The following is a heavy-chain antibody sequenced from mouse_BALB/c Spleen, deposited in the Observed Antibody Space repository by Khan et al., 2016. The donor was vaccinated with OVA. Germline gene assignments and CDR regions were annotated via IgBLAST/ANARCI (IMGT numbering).Heavy chain of an antibody. V-gene: IGHV1S135*01. CDR2: VDPFSGGT. J-gene: IGHJ3*01. D-gene: IGHD2-2*01. CDR1: GYSFTTYY. CDR3: KRHGCVAWFTY. Sequence: IQLVQSGPELMKPGASVKISCKASGYSFTTYYLHWVMQSHGESLEWIGYVDPFSGGTTYNQKFKGKATLTVAKSSSTAYMHLSNLTSEDSAVXYCKRHGCVAWFTYWGQGTLVTVSA.